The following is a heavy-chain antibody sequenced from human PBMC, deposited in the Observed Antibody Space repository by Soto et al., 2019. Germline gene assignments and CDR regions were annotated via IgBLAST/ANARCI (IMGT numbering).Heavy chain of an antibody. CDR3: AKGSNSGAEGSEYYQH. CDR2: ISWTSGSI. Sequence: GGSLRLSCAASGFTFDDYAMHWVRQAPGKGLEWVSGISWTSGSIGYADSVKGRFTISRDNAKNSLYLQMNSLRAEDTALYYCAKGSNSGAEGSEYYQHCGHGTLVTV. D-gene: IGHD5-12*01. J-gene: IGHJ1*01. CDR1: GFTFDDYA. V-gene: IGHV3-9*01.